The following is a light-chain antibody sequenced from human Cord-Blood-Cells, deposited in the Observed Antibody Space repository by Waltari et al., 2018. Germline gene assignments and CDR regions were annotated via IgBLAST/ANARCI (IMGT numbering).Light chain of an antibody. J-gene: IGLJ2*01. Sequence: QSALTQPASVSGSPGQSITISCTGTSSDVGGYNYFSWYQQHPGKAPKLMIYDVSNRPSWVSNRFSGSKSGNTASLTISGLQAEDEADYYCSSYTSSSTLVFGGGTKLTVL. CDR1: SSDVGGYNY. CDR2: DVS. CDR3: SSYTSSSTLV. V-gene: IGLV2-14*01.